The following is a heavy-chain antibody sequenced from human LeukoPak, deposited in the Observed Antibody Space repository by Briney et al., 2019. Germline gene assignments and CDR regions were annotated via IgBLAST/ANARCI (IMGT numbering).Heavy chain of an antibody. Sequence: GGSLRLSCAASGFTFSSYGMHWVRQAPGKGLEWVAFIRYDGSNKYYADSVKGRFTISRDNSKNTLYLQMNSLGAEDTAVYYCAKAQYDFWSGADYWGQGTLVTVSS. J-gene: IGHJ4*02. CDR1: GFTFSSYG. CDR3: AKAQYDFWSGADY. D-gene: IGHD3-3*01. V-gene: IGHV3-30*02. CDR2: IRYDGSNK.